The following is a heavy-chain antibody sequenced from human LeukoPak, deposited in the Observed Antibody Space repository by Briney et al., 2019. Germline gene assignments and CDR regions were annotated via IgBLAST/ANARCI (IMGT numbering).Heavy chain of an antibody. Sequence: PSETLSLTCTVSGGSISSSSYYWGWIRQPPGKGLEWIGSIYYSGSTYYTPSLRSRVTISVDTSKNQFSLKLSSVTAADTAVYYCVARYCSSTSCCSYFQHWGQGTLVTVSS. J-gene: IGHJ1*01. V-gene: IGHV4-39*01. D-gene: IGHD2-2*01. CDR1: GGSISSSSYY. CDR2: IYYSGST. CDR3: VARYCSSTSCCSYFQH.